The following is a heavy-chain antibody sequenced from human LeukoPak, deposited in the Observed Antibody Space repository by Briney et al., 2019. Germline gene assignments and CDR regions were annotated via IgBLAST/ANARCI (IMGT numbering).Heavy chain of an antibody. CDR1: GDSVSSNSGA. CDR2: TYYRSKWYN. Sequence: SQTLSLTCAISGDSVSSNSGAWNRIRQYPSRGLEWLGRTYYRSKWYNDYAESVKSRISIKPDTSRNQFSLQLNSVTPEDTAVYYCVRDQAGLAYWGQGCMVTVSS. D-gene: IGHD6-13*01. CDR3: VRDQAGLAY. J-gene: IGHJ4*02. V-gene: IGHV6-1*01.